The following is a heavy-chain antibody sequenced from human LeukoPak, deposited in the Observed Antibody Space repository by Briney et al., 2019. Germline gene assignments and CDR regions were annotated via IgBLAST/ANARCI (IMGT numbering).Heavy chain of an antibody. CDR3: VRGYSSGYRLDY. Sequence: GGSLRLSCAASGFPFSSYWMHWVRQDPVKGLLWVSRINGDGSSTDYADSEKGRFTISRDNAKNTVYLQMNSLKAEDTAVYYCVRGYSSGYRLDYWGQGTLVTVSS. J-gene: IGHJ4*02. D-gene: IGHD3-22*01. CDR1: GFPFSSYW. V-gene: IGHV3-74*01. CDR2: INGDGSST.